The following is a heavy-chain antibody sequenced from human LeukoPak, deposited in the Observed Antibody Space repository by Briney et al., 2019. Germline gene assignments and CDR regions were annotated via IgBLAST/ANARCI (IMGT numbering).Heavy chain of an antibody. D-gene: IGHD1-26*01. CDR2: IGTAGDG. Sequence: GGSLRLSCAASGLTFSNYDMHWVRQATGKGLEWVSGIGTAGDGYYGGSVKGRFTISRENAKNTLYLQMNSLRAGDTAVYYCASGGSGSYSYWGQGTLVTVSS. CDR3: ASGGSGSYSY. V-gene: IGHV3-13*01. CDR1: GLTFSNYD. J-gene: IGHJ4*02.